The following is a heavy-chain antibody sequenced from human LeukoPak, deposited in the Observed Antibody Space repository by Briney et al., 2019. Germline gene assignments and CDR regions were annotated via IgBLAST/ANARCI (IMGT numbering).Heavy chain of an antibody. J-gene: IGHJ4*01. Sequence: ASVKVSCKASGYTFTGYYMHWVRQAPGQGLEWMGWINPNSGGTNYAQKFQGRVTMTRDTSISIAYMELSRLRSDDTAVYYCARSGLGQLWSPAFDYWDQGTLVTVSS. CDR2: INPNSGGT. D-gene: IGHD5-18*01. CDR3: ARSGLGQLWSPAFDY. V-gene: IGHV1-2*02. CDR1: GYTFTGYY.